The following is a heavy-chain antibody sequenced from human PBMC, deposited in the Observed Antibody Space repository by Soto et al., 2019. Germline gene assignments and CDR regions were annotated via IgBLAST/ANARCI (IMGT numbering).Heavy chain of an antibody. CDR1: GFTFSSYA. J-gene: IGHJ6*02. Sequence: EVQVLESGGGLVQPGGSLRLSCAASGFTFSSYAMSWVRQAPGKGLEWVSAIRGSGDSTRYADSVQGRFTISRDTSKHTPYLQMNSLRADDTAVYYCAKFYYGDYSYSYYGMDCWGQGTTVTVSS. CDR3: AKFYYGDYSYSYYGMDC. V-gene: IGHV3-23*01. CDR2: IRGSGDST. D-gene: IGHD4-17*01.